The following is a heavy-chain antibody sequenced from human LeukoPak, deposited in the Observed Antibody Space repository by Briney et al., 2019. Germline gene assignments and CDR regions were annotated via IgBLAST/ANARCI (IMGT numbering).Heavy chain of an antibody. CDR2: INHSGST. CDR1: GGSFSGYY. D-gene: IGHD2-15*01. CDR3: ARGIAVVVAGRYYMDV. Sequence: SETLSLTCAVYGGSFSGYYWSWIRQPPGKGLEWIGEINHSGSTNYNPSLKSRVTISVDTSKNQFSLKLSSVTAADTAVYYCARGIAVVVAGRYYMDVWGKGTTVTVSS. V-gene: IGHV4-34*01. J-gene: IGHJ6*03.